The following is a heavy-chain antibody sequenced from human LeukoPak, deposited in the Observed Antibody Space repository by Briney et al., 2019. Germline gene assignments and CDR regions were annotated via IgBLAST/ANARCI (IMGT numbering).Heavy chain of an antibody. D-gene: IGHD3-10*01. CDR1: GFTFDDYA. CDR3: AKARGPLDY. V-gene: IGHV3-9*01. J-gene: IGHJ4*02. CDR2: ISWNSGSI. Sequence: PGRSLRLSCAASGFTFDDYAMHWVRQAPGKGLEWVSGISWNSGSIGYADSVKGRFTISRDNAKNSLYLQMNSLRAEDTALYYCAKARGPLDYWDQGTLVTVSS.